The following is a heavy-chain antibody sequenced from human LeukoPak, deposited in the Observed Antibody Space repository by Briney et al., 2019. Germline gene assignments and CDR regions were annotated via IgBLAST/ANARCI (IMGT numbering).Heavy chain of an antibody. CDR3: ATLRGRGAFDI. V-gene: IGHV1-18*01. CDR2: ISPYNGNT. D-gene: IGHD3-16*01. J-gene: IGHJ3*02. CDR1: GYTFISYG. Sequence: ASAKVSCKASGYTFISYGISWVRQAPGQGLEWMGWISPYNGNTNDAQKLQGRVTMTTDTSTSTAYMELRSLRSDDTAVYYCATLRGRGAFDIWGQGTMVTVSS.